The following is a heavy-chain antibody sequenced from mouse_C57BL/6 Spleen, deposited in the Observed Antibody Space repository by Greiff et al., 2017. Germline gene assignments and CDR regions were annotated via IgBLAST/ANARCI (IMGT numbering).Heavy chain of an antibody. J-gene: IGHJ1*03. CDR1: GFTFSSYG. CDR3: ARRAYYSDGGYCDV. Sequence: EVKLVESGGDLVKPGGSLKLSCAASGFTFSSYGMSWVRQTPDKRLEWVATISSGGSYTYYTDSVKGRFTISRDNAKNTLYLQMVSMKSEDADNYSWARRAYYSDGGYCDVGGTGTTVTVYS. CDR2: ISSGGSYT. V-gene: IGHV5-6*01. D-gene: IGHD2-12*01.